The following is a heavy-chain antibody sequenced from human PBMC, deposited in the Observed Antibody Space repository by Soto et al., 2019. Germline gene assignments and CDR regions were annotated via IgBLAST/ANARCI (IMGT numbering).Heavy chain of an antibody. D-gene: IGHD2-15*01. Sequence: SETLSLTCAVYGGSFSGYYWSWIRQPAGKGLEWIGRIYTSGSTNYNPSLKSRVTMSVDTSKNQFSLKLSSVTAADTAVYYCARDSIVVVVASRLGYYGMDVWGQGTTVTVSS. CDR1: GGSFSGYY. V-gene: IGHV4-4*07. CDR2: IYTSGST. J-gene: IGHJ6*02. CDR3: ARDSIVVVVASRLGYYGMDV.